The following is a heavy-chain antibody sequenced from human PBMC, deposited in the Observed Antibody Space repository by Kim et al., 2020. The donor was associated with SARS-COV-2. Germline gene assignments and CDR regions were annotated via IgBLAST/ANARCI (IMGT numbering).Heavy chain of an antibody. Sequence: FQGRVTMTRDTSTSTVYMELSSLRSEDTAVYYCARAKGIAAAGNPFYFDYWGQGTLVTVSS. J-gene: IGHJ4*02. V-gene: IGHV1-46*01. CDR3: ARAKGIAAAGNPFYFDY. D-gene: IGHD6-13*01.